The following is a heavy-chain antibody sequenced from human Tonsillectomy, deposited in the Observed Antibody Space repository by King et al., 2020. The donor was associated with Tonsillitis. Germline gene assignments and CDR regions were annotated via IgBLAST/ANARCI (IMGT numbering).Heavy chain of an antibody. D-gene: IGHD3-22*01. J-gene: IGHJ3*02. V-gene: IGHV3-72*01. CDR2: IRIEADSD. CDR1: GFSLSDHF. Sequence: VQLVESGGGLVQTGGSLRLSCADSGFSLSDHFMEWVRQAPGRGLEWVGRIRIEADSDEYAESVQDRFTISKDASQNSVYLQMNSLKTEDAAVYYCASHSSGYRAFDIWGQGTMVTVSS. CDR3: ASHSSGYRAFDI.